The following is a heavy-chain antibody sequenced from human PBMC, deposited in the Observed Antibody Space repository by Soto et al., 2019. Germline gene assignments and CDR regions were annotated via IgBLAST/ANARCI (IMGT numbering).Heavy chain of an antibody. CDR1: GYTFTSYG. D-gene: IGHD1-1*01. Sequence: QVHLVQSGAEVKKPGASVKVSCKGSGYTFTSYGITWVRQAPGQGLEWMGWISVHNGNTDYAQKLQGRATVTRDTSTSTAYMELRSLRSDDTAVYYCARGGYGDYWGQGALVTVSS. CDR2: ISVHNGNT. J-gene: IGHJ4*02. V-gene: IGHV1-18*01. CDR3: ARGGYGDY.